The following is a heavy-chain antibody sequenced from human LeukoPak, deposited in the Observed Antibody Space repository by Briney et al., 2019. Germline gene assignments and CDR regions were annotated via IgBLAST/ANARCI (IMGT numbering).Heavy chain of an antibody. Sequence: GGSLRLSCAASGFSFSSYDMHWVRQGTGKGLEWVSGIGTAGDTYYPGSVKGRFTISRENAKNSLYLQMNSLRVGDTAVYFCARAVPGKAELDYWGQGTLVTVSS. CDR3: ARAVPGKAELDY. V-gene: IGHV3-13*01. J-gene: IGHJ4*02. CDR2: IGTAGDT. D-gene: IGHD6-19*01. CDR1: GFSFSSYD.